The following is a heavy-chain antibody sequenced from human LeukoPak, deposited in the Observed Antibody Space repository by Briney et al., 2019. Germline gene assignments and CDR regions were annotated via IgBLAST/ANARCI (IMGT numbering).Heavy chain of an antibody. Sequence: PSETLSLTCAVSGYSISSDNYWVWIRQPPGQGLEWTGGFYHSGSTYYNPSLKSRVTMSVDTSKNQFSLKLSSVTAADTAVYYCARGPITEDGTFHSPNAWGQGTLVTVSS. CDR1: GYSISSDNY. J-gene: IGHJ5*02. CDR3: ARGPITEDGTFHSPNA. CDR2: FYHSGST. D-gene: IGHD1-1*01. V-gene: IGHV4-38-2*01.